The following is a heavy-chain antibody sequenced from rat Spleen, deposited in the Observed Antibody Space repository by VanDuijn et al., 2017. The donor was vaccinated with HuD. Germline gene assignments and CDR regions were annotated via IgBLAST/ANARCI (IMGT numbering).Heavy chain of an antibody. Sequence: EVKLVESGGGLVQPGRSLKLSCVASGFNFKDYWMGWVRQAPGKGLEWIGEINKDSSTIKYTPSLKDKFTISRDNAQNTLYLQMSKLGSDDTAIYYCAREDFGIRDWGQGVMVTVSS. J-gene: IGHJ2*01. CDR1: GFNFKDYW. CDR2: INKDSSTI. CDR3: AREDFGIRD. V-gene: IGHV4-2*01. D-gene: IGHD4-3*01.